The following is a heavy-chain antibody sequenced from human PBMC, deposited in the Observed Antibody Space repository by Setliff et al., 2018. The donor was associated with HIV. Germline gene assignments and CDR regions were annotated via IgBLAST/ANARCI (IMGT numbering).Heavy chain of an antibody. CDR3: ARASHQYSTDPYHYYMDV. V-gene: IGHV1-69*13. CDR1: GGTFSNHA. CDR2: IIPLFGRS. D-gene: IGHD2-2*01. Sequence: SVKVSCKPSGGTFSNHAIGWVRQAPGQGLEWMGGIIPLFGRSNYAQKFQGRVTITADESTSTAYMELSRLRSEDTAVYYCARASHQYSTDPYHYYMDVWGTGTTVTVSS. J-gene: IGHJ6*03.